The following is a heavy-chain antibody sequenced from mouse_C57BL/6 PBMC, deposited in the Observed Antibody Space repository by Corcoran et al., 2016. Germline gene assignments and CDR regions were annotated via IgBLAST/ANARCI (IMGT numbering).Heavy chain of an antibody. CDR3: ARGIYGSDY. CDR1: GYTFTDYN. V-gene: IGHV1-18*01. Sequence: EFRLQESGPERVKTGASVKIPCKASGYTFTDYNMDWVKQSHGKSLEWIGDINPNNGGTIYNQKFKGKATLTVDKSSSTAYMELRSLTSEDTAVYYCARGIYGSDYWGQGPTLTVSS. CDR2: INPNNGGT. D-gene: IGHD1-1*01. J-gene: IGHJ2*01.